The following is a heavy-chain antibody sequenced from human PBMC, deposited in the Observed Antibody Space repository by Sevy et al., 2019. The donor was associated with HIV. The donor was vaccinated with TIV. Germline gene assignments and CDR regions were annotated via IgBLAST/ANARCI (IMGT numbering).Heavy chain of an antibody. CDR1: GGTFSSYA. V-gene: IGHV1-69*13. CDR2: IIPIFGTA. D-gene: IGHD2-15*01. Sequence: ASVKVSCKASGGTFSSYAISWVRHAPGQGLEWMGGIIPIFGTANYAQKFQGRVTITADESTSTAYMELSSLRSEDTAVYYCARWDCSGGSCYGGVWFDPWGQGTLVTVSS. CDR3: ARWDCSGGSCYGGVWFDP. J-gene: IGHJ5*02.